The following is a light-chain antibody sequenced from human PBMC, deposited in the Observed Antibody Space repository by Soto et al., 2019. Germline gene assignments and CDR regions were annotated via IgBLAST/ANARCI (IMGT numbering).Light chain of an antibody. V-gene: IGKV3-20*01. CDR3: QLYGSSPPRYT. J-gene: IGKJ2*01. CDR1: QSVSSSY. CDR2: AAS. Sequence: ESVLTQSPGTLSLSPGERAALSCRASQSVSSSYLAWYQQKSCQAPRLLIYAASTRATGISDRFSGSGSGTDFTLTISRLEPEDFAGSFCQLYGSSPPRYTFGQGTKLEIK.